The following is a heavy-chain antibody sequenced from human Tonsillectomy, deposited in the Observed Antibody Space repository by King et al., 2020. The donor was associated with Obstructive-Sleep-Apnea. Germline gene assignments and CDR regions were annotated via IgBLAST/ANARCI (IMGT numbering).Heavy chain of an antibody. V-gene: IGHV2-70*11. J-gene: IGHJ4*02. CDR3: ARTYCSGGSCYQPIDY. D-gene: IGHD2-15*01. CDR2: IDWDDDK. CDR1: GFSLSTSGMC. Sequence: VTLKESGPALVKPTQTLTLICTFSGFSLSTSGMCVNWIRQPPGKALEWLARIDWDDDKYYSTSLKTRLTISKDISKNRVVLTMTNMDPVDTATYYCARTYCSGGSCYQPIDYWGQGTLVTVSS.